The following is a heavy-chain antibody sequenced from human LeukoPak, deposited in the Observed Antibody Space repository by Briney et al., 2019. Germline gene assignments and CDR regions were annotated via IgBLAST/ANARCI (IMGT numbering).Heavy chain of an antibody. CDR2: ISWDGGST. J-gene: IGHJ4*02. CDR1: GFTFDDYA. Sequence: GGSLRLSCAASGFTFDDYAMHWVRHAPGKGLEWVSLISWDGGSTYYADSVKGRFTISRDNSKNSLYLQMNSLRAEDTALYYCAKDMAAYYYASGNIDYWGQGTLVTVSS. D-gene: IGHD3-10*01. V-gene: IGHV3-43D*03. CDR3: AKDMAAYYYASGNIDY.